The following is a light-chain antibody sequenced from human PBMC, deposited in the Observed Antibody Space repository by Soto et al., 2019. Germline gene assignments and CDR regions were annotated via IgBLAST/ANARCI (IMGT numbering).Light chain of an antibody. V-gene: IGKV4-1*01. CDR2: WAS. CDR1: QSVLYSSNNKNY. CDR3: QQYYSTPPVT. Sequence: DIVMTQSPDSLAVSLGERATINCKSSQSVLYSSNNKNYLAWYQQKPGQPPKLLIYWASTRESGVPDRFSGSGSGTDFTLTISSLQAEDVAVYYCQQYYSTPPVTFGQGTKGEIK. J-gene: IGKJ1*01.